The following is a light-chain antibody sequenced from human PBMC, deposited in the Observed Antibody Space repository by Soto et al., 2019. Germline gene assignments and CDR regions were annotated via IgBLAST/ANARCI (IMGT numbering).Light chain of an antibody. V-gene: IGKV3-11*01. CDR2: GAS. CDR3: QQRSNWPLT. J-gene: IGKJ4*01. Sequence: EIVLTQSPGTLSLSPGERATLSCRASQSVSNYLAWYQVKPGQAPRLLISGASSRATGIPDRFSGSGSGTGFTLTISSLEPEDFAVYYCQQRSNWPLTFGGGTKVDIK. CDR1: QSVSNY.